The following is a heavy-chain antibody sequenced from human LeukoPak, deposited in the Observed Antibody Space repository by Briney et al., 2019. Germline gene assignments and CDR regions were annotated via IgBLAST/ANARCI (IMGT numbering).Heavy chain of an antibody. CDR2: INHSGST. CDR1: GGSFSGHY. Sequence: SETLSLTCAVYGGSFSGHYWTWIRQSPGKGLEWIGEINHSGSTNYSPSLKSRVTISVDTSKNHFSLKLTSVTAADTAVYYCARAPAAAGTIDYWGQGTLVTVSS. D-gene: IGHD6-13*01. J-gene: IGHJ4*02. CDR3: ARAPAAAGTIDY. V-gene: IGHV4-34*01.